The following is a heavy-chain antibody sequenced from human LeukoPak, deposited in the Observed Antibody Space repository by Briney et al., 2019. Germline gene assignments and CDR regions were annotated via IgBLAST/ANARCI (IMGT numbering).Heavy chain of an antibody. J-gene: IGHJ4*02. CDR1: GYSFTSYW. D-gene: IGHD6-19*01. Sequence: GESLKISCKGSGYSFTSYWIDWVRQMPGKGLEWMGIIYPGDSDTRYSPSFQGQVTISADKSISTASLQRSSLKASDTAMYYCARLKLAGTSVLDYWGQGTLVTVSS. CDR3: ARLKLAGTSVLDY. CDR2: IYPGDSDT. V-gene: IGHV5-51*01.